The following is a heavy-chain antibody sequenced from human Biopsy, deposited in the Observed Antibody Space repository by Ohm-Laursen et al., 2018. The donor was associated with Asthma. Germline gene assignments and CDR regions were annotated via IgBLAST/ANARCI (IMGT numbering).Heavy chain of an antibody. CDR2: HDHEEGGT. CDR3: ASDFPKDYVRYNFQF. J-gene: IGHJ4*02. Sequence: VASVKVSCKLSGYSLTDLSMHWVRQAPGQGLEWMGGHDHEEGGTVNAWRFQGRVTMTEDTSTDTAYMELSSLSSDDMAVYYCASDFPKDYVRYNFQFWGQGTLVTVSS. D-gene: IGHD4-17*01. V-gene: IGHV1-24*01. CDR1: GYSLTDLS.